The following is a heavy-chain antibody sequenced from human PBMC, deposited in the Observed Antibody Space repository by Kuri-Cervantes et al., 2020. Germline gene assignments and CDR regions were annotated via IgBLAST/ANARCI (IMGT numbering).Heavy chain of an antibody. CDR3: ARGGFTVTTNVPDYYYYYMDV. V-gene: IGHV4-34*01. CDR1: GGSFSGYY. CDR2: INHSGST. D-gene: IGHD4-17*01. J-gene: IGHJ6*03. Sequence: SETLSLTCAVYGGSFSGYYWSWIRQPPGKGLEWIGEINHSGSTNYNPSLKSRVTISVDTSKNQFSLKLSSVTAADTAVYYCARGGFTVTTNVPDYYYYYMDVWGKGTTVTVSS.